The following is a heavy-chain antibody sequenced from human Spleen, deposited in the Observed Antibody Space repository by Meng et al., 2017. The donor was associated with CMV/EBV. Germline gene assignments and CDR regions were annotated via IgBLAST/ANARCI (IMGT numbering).Heavy chain of an antibody. CDR3: ARGGDYDFWAGYTDLDY. CDR2: ISTYNGYT. J-gene: IGHJ4*02. CDR1: GYSFIKYA. Sequence: ASVKVSCKASGYSFIKYAITWVRQAPGQRLAWMGWISTYNGYTEYAQKFQGRVTMTTDTSTSTAYMELRSLTSDDTAVYYCARGGDYDFWAGYTDLDYWGRGTLVTVSS. V-gene: IGHV1-18*01. D-gene: IGHD3-3*01.